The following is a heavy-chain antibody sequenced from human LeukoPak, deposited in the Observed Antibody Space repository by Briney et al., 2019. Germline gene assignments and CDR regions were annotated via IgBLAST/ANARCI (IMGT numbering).Heavy chain of an antibody. CDR1: GGSVSSSSYY. V-gene: IGHV4-39*01. Sequence: SETLSLTCTVSGGSVSSSSYYWGWIRQPPGKGLEWIGSIYYSGSTYYNPSLKSRVTISVDTSKNQFSLKLSSVTAADTAVYYCARHAYSSGWFYYYYYMDVWGKGTTVTISS. D-gene: IGHD6-19*01. J-gene: IGHJ6*03. CDR2: IYYSGST. CDR3: ARHAYSSGWFYYYYYMDV.